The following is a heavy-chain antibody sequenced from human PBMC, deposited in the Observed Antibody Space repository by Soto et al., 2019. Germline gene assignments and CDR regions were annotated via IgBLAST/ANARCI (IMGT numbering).Heavy chain of an antibody. CDR1: GGTFSSYA. J-gene: IGHJ6*02. V-gene: IGHV1-69*13. D-gene: IGHD2-2*01. CDR3: ARGEGDYCSSTSCYPGAGYYYYGMDV. CDR2: IIPIFGTV. Sequence: SVKVSCKASGGTFSSYAISWVRQAPGQGLEWMGGIIPIFGTVNYAQKFQGRVTITADESTSTAYMELSSLRSEDTAVYYCARGEGDYCSSTSCYPGAGYYYYGMDVWGQGTTVTVSS.